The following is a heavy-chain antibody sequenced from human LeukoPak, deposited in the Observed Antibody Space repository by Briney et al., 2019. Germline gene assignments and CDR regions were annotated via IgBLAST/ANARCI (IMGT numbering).Heavy chain of an antibody. V-gene: IGHV3-33*01. Sequence: PGGSLRLSCAASGFTFSTYGMHWVRQAPGKGLEWVAIIWYDGSNTYYADSVKGRFTISRGNSKNTLFLQMNSVRAEDTAVYYCAPDHGGYWGQGTLVTVSS. CDR1: GFTFSTYG. CDR3: APDHGGY. D-gene: IGHD3-16*01. J-gene: IGHJ4*02. CDR2: IWYDGSNT.